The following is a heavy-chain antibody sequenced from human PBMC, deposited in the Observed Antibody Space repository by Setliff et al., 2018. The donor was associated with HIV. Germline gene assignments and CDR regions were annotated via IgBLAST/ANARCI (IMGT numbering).Heavy chain of an antibody. J-gene: IGHJ5*02. CDR2: INPNSGGT. CDR3: TRGAYGDSLGMNWFDP. CDR1: AYTFTGYY. Sequence: ASVKVSCKASAYTFTGYYMHWVRQAPGQGLEWMGWINPNSGGTNYAQNFQGRVTMTRDTSISTAYMELSRLKSDDTAVYYCTRGAYGDSLGMNWFDPWGQGTLVTVSS. V-gene: IGHV1-2*02. D-gene: IGHD4-17*01.